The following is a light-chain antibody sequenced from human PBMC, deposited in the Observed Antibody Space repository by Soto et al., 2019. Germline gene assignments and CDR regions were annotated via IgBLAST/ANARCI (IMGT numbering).Light chain of an antibody. CDR3: QKYNGALWT. CDR2: SAS. V-gene: IGKV1-27*01. J-gene: IGKJ1*01. CDR1: QGINNY. Sequence: DIQMTQSPSSLSASVGDRVTITCRASQGINNYLAWYQQKPGEAPKLLIYSASALQLGVPSRFSGSGSGTDFTLTINSLQPEDVATYYCQKYNGALWTFGQGTKVDIK.